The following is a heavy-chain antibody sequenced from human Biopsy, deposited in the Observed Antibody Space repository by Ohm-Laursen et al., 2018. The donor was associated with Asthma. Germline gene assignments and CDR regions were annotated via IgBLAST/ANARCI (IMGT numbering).Heavy chain of an antibody. V-gene: IGHV3-33*01. J-gene: IGHJ4*02. CDR1: GFTFMTYG. CDR3: ARAKRGSFYSPADY. D-gene: IGHD1-26*01. Sequence: SLRLSCAASGFTFMTYGMHWVRQVPGKGLEWVATVGSDESYTDHADSVKGRFTISRDNSKNTLYLQMNSLRVEDTAVFYCARAKRGSFYSPADYWGQGTLVTVSS. CDR2: VGSDESYT.